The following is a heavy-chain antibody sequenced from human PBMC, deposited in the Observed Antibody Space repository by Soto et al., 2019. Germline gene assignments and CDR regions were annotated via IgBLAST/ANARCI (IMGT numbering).Heavy chain of an antibody. J-gene: IGHJ4*02. D-gene: IGHD3-3*01. CDR2: ISYDGSNK. Sequence: QVQLVESGGGVVQPGRSLRLSCAASGFTFSSYGMHWVRQAPGKGLEWVAVISYDGSNKYYADSVKGRFTISRDNSKNTLYLQMNSLRAEDTAVYYCAKDWSAFDYWVQGTLVTVSS. V-gene: IGHV3-30*18. CDR1: GFTFSSYG. CDR3: AKDWSAFDY.